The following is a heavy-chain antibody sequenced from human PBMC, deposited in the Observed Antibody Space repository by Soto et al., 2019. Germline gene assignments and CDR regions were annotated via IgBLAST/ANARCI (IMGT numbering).Heavy chain of an antibody. Sequence: PXEXLKICFKGSGYXSAGYLLTWVRHKPGKGLEWMGRIDPSDSQTYYSPSFRGHVTISVTKSITTVFLQWSSLRASDTAMYYCARQIYDSDTGPNFQYYFDSWGQGTPVTVSS. J-gene: IGHJ4*02. CDR2: IDPSDSQT. D-gene: IGHD3-22*01. CDR1: GYXSAGYL. CDR3: ARQIYDSDTGPNFQYYFDS. V-gene: IGHV5-10-1*01.